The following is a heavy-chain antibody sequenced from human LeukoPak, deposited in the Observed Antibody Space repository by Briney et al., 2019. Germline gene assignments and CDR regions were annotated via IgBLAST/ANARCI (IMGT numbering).Heavy chain of an antibody. V-gene: IGHV3-11*01. CDR3: ARVSYSNRGYYYYYMDV. CDR2: ISSSGSSI. Sequence: PGGSLRLSCAASGFTFSDYYMRWIRQAPGKGLEWVSYISSSGSSIYYADSVKGRFTISRDNAKNSLYLQMNSLRAEDTAVYYCARVSYSNRGYYYYYMDVWGKGTTVTVSS. CDR1: GFTFSDYY. D-gene: IGHD4-11*01. J-gene: IGHJ6*03.